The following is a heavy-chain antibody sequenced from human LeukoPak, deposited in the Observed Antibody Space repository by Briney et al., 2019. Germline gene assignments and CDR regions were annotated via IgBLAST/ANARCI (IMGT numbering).Heavy chain of an antibody. D-gene: IGHD3-9*01. J-gene: IGHJ4*02. CDR3: ARGPPWGRYFDWSPVRAYYVDY. V-gene: IGHV4-34*01. Sequence: SETLSLTCAVYGGSFSGYYWSWIRQPPGKGLEWIGEINHSGSTNYNPSLKSRVTISVDTSKNQFSLKLSSVTAADTAVYYCARGPPWGRYFDWSPVRAYYVDYWGQGTLVTVSS. CDR1: GGSFSGYY. CDR2: INHSGST.